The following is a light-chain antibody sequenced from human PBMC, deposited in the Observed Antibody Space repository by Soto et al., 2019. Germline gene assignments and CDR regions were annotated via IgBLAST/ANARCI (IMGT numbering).Light chain of an antibody. CDR1: QSISSTY. CDR3: QQFHGSPRT. CDR2: GAS. Sequence: EIVLTQSPVTLSLSPGERATLSCRASQSISSTYLAWYQQKPGQAPRLLIYGASSRATGIPDRFSASGSGTDFTLTISRLEAEDFAVYYCQQFHGSPRTFGQGTKVDIK. J-gene: IGKJ1*01. V-gene: IGKV3-20*01.